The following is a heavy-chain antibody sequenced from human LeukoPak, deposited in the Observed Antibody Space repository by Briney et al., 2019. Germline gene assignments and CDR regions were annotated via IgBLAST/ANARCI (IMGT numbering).Heavy chain of an antibody. J-gene: IGHJ3*02. CDR3: ATNRVGTYDRPFDI. CDR1: GGSINSHY. CDR2: IHYTGTT. V-gene: IGHV4-59*08. Sequence: SSETLSLTCIVSGGSINSHYWSWIRQPPGKGLEWIGDIHYTGTTKYNPSVKSRVTISIDTSKNQFSLELSSVTATDTAVYFCATNRVGTYDRPFDIWGQGAMVTVSS. D-gene: IGHD1-26*01.